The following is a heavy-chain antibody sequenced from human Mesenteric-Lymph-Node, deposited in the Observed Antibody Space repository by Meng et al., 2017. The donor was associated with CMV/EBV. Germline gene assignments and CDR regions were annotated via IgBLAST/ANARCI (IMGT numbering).Heavy chain of an antibody. D-gene: IGHD3-3*01. J-gene: IGHJ6*02. CDR3: ARDRSGYYGYYGMDV. Sequence: GESLKISCAASGFTFSSYSMNWVRQAPGKGLEWVSSISSSSSYVYYADAVKGRFTISRDNAKNSLYLQMNSRGAEDTAVYYCARDRSGYYGYYGMDVWGQGTTVTVSS. V-gene: IGHV3-21*01. CDR2: ISSSSSYV. CDR1: GFTFSSYS.